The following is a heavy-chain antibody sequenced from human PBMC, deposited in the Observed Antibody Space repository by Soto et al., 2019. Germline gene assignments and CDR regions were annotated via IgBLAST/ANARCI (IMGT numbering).Heavy chain of an antibody. D-gene: IGHD6-13*01. CDR3: ARAEQQLVLGSFDY. J-gene: IGHJ4*02. Sequence: QVQLVESGGGVVQPGRSLRLSCAASGFTFSSYGMHWVRQAPGKGLEWVAVIWYDGSNKYYADSVKGRFTISRDNSKNTLNLQMNSLRAEDTAVYYCARAEQQLVLGSFDYWGQGTLVTVSS. CDR1: GFTFSSYG. V-gene: IGHV3-33*01. CDR2: IWYDGSNK.